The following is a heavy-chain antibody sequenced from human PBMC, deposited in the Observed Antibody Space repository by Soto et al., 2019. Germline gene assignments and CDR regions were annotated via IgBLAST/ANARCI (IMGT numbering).Heavy chain of an antibody. Sequence: SVSNAWMNWVRQAPGKGLEWVGRIKSKTDGGTTDYAAPVKGRFTISRDDSKNTLYLQMNSLKTEDTAVYYCTTLPGSGYDTPLDYWGQGTLVTVSS. D-gene: IGHD5-12*01. V-gene: IGHV3-15*07. J-gene: IGHJ4*02. CDR2: IKSKTDGGTT. CDR1: SVSNAW. CDR3: TTLPGSGYDTPLDY.